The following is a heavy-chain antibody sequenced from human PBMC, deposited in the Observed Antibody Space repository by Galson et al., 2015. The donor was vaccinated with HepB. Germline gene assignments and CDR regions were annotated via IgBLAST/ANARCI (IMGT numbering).Heavy chain of an antibody. CDR1: GGSISDNY. V-gene: IGHV4-4*07. Sequence: ETLSLTCTVSGGSISDNYWSWIRQPAGKGLEWIGRIYPSGSTYYNPSLMSRVTMSADTSKNQLSLNLNSVTAAGTAVYYYARDPPYSLGWYFDCWCQGTLVTVSS. CDR2: IYPSGST. J-gene: IGHJ4*02. D-gene: IGHD6-13*01. CDR3: ARDPPYSLGWYFDC.